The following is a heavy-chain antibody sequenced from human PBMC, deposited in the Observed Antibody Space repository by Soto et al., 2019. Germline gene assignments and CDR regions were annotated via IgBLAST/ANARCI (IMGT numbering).Heavy chain of an antibody. D-gene: IGHD3-3*01. Sequence: ASVKVSCKASGYTITSYAMHWVRQAPGQRLEWMGWINAGNGNTKYSQKFQGRVTITRDTSASTAYMELSSLRSEDTAVYYCAALAPYYDFWSGYYTPSDAFDIWGQGTMVTVSS. J-gene: IGHJ3*02. CDR2: INAGNGNT. CDR3: AALAPYYDFWSGYYTPSDAFDI. V-gene: IGHV1-3*01. CDR1: GYTITSYA.